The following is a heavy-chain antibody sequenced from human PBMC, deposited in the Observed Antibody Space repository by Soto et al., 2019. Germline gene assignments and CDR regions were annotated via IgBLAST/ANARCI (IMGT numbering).Heavy chain of an antibody. CDR2: INPSGGST. Sequence: GASVKVSCKASGYTFTSYYMHWVRQAPGQGLERMGIINPSGGSTSYAQKFQGRVTMTRDTSTSTVYMELSSLRSEDTAVYYGAREYSSSPYYYYGMDVWGQGTTVTVSS. J-gene: IGHJ6*02. CDR3: AREYSSSPYYYYGMDV. D-gene: IGHD6-6*01. CDR1: GYTFTSYY. V-gene: IGHV1-46*01.